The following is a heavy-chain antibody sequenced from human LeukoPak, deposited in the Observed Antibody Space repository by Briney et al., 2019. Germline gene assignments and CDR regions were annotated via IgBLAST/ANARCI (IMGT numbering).Heavy chain of an antibody. CDR1: GYTFTGYY. Sequence: ASVTVSCKASGYTFTGYYMHWVRQATGQGLEWIGWINPNSGNTGYAQKFQGRVTITRNTSISTAYMELSSLRSEDTAVYYCARGYYDFWSGYYLDYWGQGTLVTVSS. J-gene: IGHJ4*02. D-gene: IGHD3-3*01. CDR3: ARGYYDFWSGYYLDY. CDR2: INPNSGNT. V-gene: IGHV1-8*03.